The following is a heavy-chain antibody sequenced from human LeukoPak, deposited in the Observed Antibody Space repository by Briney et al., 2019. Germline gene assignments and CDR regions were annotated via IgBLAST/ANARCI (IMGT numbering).Heavy chain of an antibody. CDR3: AKEGCTGTNCYINC. V-gene: IGHV3-23*01. CDR2: IGGSGGST. CDR1: GFTFRDYA. Sequence: PGGSLRLSCAASGFTFRDYAMSWVRQAPGKGLEWVSVIGGSGGSTYYADSVKGRFTISRDDSKNTLYLQMNSLRAEDTAVYHCAKEGCTGTNCYINCWGQGTLATVSS. J-gene: IGHJ4*02. D-gene: IGHD2-2*02.